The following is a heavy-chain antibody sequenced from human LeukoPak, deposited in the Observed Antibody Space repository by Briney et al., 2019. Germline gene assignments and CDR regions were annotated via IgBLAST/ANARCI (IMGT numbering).Heavy chain of an antibody. D-gene: IGHD3-3*01. CDR3: TTDLIAVRFRNNDY. CDR1: GFTFSNAW. Sequence: GGSLRLSCAASGFTFSNAWMSWVRQAPGKGLEWVGRIKSKTDGGTTDYAAPVKGRFTISRDDSKNTLYLQMNSLKTEDTAVYYCTTDLIAVRFRNNDYWGQGTLDAVSS. V-gene: IGHV3-15*01. J-gene: IGHJ4*02. CDR2: IKSKTDGGTT.